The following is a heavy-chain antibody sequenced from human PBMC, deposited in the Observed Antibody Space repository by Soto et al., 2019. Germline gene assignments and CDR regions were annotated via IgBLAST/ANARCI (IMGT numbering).Heavy chain of an antibody. CDR3: ALHPTSRANRVSFLPCYSGMDV. J-gene: IGHJ6*02. V-gene: IGHV3-23*01. D-gene: IGHD2-21*01. Sequence: GGSLRLSCAASGFTFSSYAMSWVRQAPGKGLEWVSAISGSGGSTYYADSVKGRFTISRDNSKNTLYLQMNSLRAEDTAVYYCALHPTSRANRVSFLPCYSGMDVWDEGTTLTLAS. CDR1: GFTFSSYA. CDR2: ISGSGGST.